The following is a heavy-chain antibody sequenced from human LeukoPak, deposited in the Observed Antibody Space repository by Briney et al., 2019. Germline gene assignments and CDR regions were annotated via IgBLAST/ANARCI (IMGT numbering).Heavy chain of an antibody. D-gene: IGHD2-15*01. CDR2: IAPLFGTL. CDR3: ARDSCGGGGCYSWFFDL. CDR1: GGTFSTHA. J-gene: IGHJ2*01. Sequence: GASVKVSCKASGGTFSTHAVHWVRQAPGQGLEYMGGIAPLFGTLTYAQKFQGTITITADASTSTAYLEMSNLSSDDTAMYYCARDSCGGGGCYSWFFDLWGRGTLLTVSS. V-gene: IGHV1-69*13.